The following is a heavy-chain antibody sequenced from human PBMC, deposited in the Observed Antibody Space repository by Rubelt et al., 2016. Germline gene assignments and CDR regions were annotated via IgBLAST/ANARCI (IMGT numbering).Heavy chain of an antibody. CDR1: GFTFGSHW. J-gene: IGHJ2*01. CDR2: ITPDGSGT. Sequence: EVQLLDFGGGLVQPGGSLRLSCAASGFTFGSHWMSWVRQAPGKGLEWVASITPDGSGTKYVESLKGRFTISRDNAKNSLYLQMNSLRAEDTAGYYCAKDRAYKQNWYFALWGRGTLVTVSS. CDR3: AKDRAYKQNWYFAL. V-gene: IGHV3-7*03. D-gene: IGHD5-24*01.